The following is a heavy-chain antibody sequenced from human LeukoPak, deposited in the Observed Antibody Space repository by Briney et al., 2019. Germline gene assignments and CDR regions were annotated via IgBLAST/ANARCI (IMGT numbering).Heavy chain of an antibody. V-gene: IGHV4-39*01. D-gene: IGHD3-22*01. Sequence: KTSETLSLTCTVSGGSISSSSYYWGWIRQPPGKGLEWIGSIYYSGSTYYNPSLKSRVTISVDTSKNQFSLKLSSATAADTAVYYCARHIYDSSGAHFDYWGQGTLVTVSS. J-gene: IGHJ4*02. CDR2: IYYSGST. CDR1: GGSISSSSYY. CDR3: ARHIYDSSGAHFDY.